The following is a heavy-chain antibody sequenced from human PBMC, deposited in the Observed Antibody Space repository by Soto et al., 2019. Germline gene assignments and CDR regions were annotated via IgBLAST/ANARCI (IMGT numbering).Heavy chain of an antibody. Sequence: GGSLRLSCVASGFSFSTYALSWVRQSPGKGLEWVSDISGSYVTYYADSVKGRFTISRDNSRNTLYLQMNSLRAEDRAVYYCARGMRSRSSEGYYFDFWGQGTLVTVSS. D-gene: IGHD6-6*01. V-gene: IGHV3-23*01. CDR1: GFSFSTYA. CDR2: ISGSYVT. CDR3: ARGMRSRSSEGYYFDF. J-gene: IGHJ4*02.